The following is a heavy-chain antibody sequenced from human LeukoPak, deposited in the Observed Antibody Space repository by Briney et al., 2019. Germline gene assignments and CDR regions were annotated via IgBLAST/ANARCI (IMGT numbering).Heavy chain of an antibody. V-gene: IGHV3-20*04. CDR3: ASGGIYYGAAFDF. CDR1: GFIVSYNY. J-gene: IGHJ4*02. D-gene: IGHD1-26*01. Sequence: GGSLRLSCAASGFIVSYNYMNWVRQAPGKGLEWVSGINWNGGSTGYADSLKGRFTISRDNAKNSLYLQMNSLRAEDTALYYCASGGIYYGAAFDFWGQGTLVTVSS. CDR2: INWNGGST.